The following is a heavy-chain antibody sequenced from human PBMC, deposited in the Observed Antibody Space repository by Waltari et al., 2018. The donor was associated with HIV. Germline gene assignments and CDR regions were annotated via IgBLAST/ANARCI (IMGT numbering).Heavy chain of an antibody. CDR3: AKGSGGDWNYFGDFDY. D-gene: IGHD1-7*01. J-gene: IGHJ4*02. V-gene: IGHV3-9*01. Sequence: EVQLVESGGGLVQPGRSLRLSCAASGFPFDAYALQWVRQAPGKGLEWVSGISWNRDYTGYADSVKGRFTISRDNAKNSLYLQMNSLRAEDTALYYCAKGSGGDWNYFGDFDYWGQGTLVTVSS. CDR1: GFPFDAYA. CDR2: ISWNRDYT.